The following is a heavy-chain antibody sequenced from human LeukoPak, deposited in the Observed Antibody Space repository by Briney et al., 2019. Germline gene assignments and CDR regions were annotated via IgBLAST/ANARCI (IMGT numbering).Heavy chain of an antibody. CDR3: ARARAPNWNYPRSLDY. J-gene: IGHJ4*02. Sequence: PSETLSLTCTVSGGSISSYYWSWIRQPPGKGLEWIGYIYYSGSTNYNPSLKSRVTISVDTSKNQVSPKLSPVTAADTAVYYCARARAPNWNYPRSLDYWGQGTLVTVSS. CDR2: IYYSGST. CDR1: GGSISSYY. D-gene: IGHD1-7*01. V-gene: IGHV4-59*01.